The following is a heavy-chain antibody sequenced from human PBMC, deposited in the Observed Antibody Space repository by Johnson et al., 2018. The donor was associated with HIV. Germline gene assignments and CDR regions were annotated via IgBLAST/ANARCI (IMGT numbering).Heavy chain of an antibody. Sequence: VQLVESGGRLVKPGGSLRLSCAASGFTFNTYWMHWVRQAPGKGLVWVARINSDGGSTSYVDSVKGRFTISRDNAMNTLYLQMNSLKTEDTAVYYCTTDLRVTTSLRAFDIWGQGTMVTVSS. CDR1: GFTFNTYW. V-gene: IGHV3-74*01. CDR3: TTDLRVTTSLRAFDI. J-gene: IGHJ3*02. D-gene: IGHD2-21*02. CDR2: INSDGGST.